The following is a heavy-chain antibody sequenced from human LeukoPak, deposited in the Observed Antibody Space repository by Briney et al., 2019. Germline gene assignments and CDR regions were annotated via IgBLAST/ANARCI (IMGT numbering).Heavy chain of an antibody. D-gene: IGHD6-13*01. J-gene: IGHJ6*02. CDR1: GGSIRSYY. CDR3: ASAVVYTSYYGMDV. CDR2: IHYSGST. Sequence: SETLSLTCTVSGGSIRSYYWSWIRQPPGKGLEWIGHIHYSGSTNYNPSLKSRVTISIDTSKNQFSLKLGSVTAADTAVYYCASAVVYTSYYGMDVWGQGTTVTVSS. V-gene: IGHV4-59*01.